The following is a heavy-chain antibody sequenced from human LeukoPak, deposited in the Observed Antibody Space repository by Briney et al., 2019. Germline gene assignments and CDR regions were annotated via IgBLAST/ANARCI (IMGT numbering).Heavy chain of an antibody. D-gene: IGHD3-10*01. Sequence: GGPLRLSCVTSGFSFRIYAIHWVRQAPGKGLEWVAVMWYDGSNEYYADSVKGRFTISRDNSKNTVYLQMNSLRAEDTAVYYCARDQFYYGSGTPGNDAFDVWGQGTMVTVSS. CDR2: MWYDGSNE. CDR1: GFSFRIYA. J-gene: IGHJ3*01. CDR3: ARDQFYYGSGTPGNDAFDV. V-gene: IGHV3-33*01.